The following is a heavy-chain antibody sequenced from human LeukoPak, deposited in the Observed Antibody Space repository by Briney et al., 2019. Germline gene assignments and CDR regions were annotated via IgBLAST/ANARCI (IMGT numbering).Heavy chain of an antibody. D-gene: IGHD3-16*02. CDR1: GYTFTSYG. CDR3: ASSSKAYYDYVWGSYRFDY. Sequence: ASVKVSCKASGYTFTSYGISWVRQAPGQGLEWMGWISAYNGNTNYAQKLQGRVTMTTDTSTSTAYMELRSLRSDDTAVYYCASSSKAYYDYVWGSYRFDYWGQGTQVTVSS. J-gene: IGHJ4*02. V-gene: IGHV1-18*01. CDR2: ISAYNGNT.